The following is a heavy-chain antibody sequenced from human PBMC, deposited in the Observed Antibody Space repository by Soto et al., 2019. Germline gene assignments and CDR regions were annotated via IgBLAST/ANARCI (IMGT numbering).Heavy chain of an antibody. D-gene: IGHD6-13*01. CDR1: GGTFSSYA. CDR3: EREECSRSCYNAFDI. J-gene: IGHJ3*02. CDR2: IIPIFGTA. Sequence: QVQLVQSGAEVKKPGSSVKVSCKASGGTFSSYAISWVRQAPGQGLEWLGGIIPIFGTANYAQKFQARVTITADESTSTGWLELSGLRSEGTAVYYGEREECSRSCYNAFDIWGQGTTVTVSS. V-gene: IGHV1-69*12.